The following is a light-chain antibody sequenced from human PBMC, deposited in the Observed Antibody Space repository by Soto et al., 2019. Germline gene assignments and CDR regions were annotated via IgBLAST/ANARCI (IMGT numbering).Light chain of an antibody. CDR3: QHRDT. CDR2: KAS. Sequence: DIQMTQSPSTLSASVEDRVTITCRASQSITSWLAWYQQKPGKAPKLLIYKASTLESGVPSRFSGSGSGTEFTLTNSSLQPDDFATYYCQHRDTFGQGTKV. V-gene: IGKV1-5*03. J-gene: IGKJ1*01. CDR1: QSITSW.